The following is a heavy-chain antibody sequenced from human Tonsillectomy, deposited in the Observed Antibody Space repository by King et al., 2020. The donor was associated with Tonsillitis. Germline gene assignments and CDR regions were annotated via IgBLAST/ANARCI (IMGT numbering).Heavy chain of an antibody. Sequence: QLVQSGAEVKKPGESLRISCKGSGYSFTSYWISWVRQMPGKGLEWMGRIDPSDSYTNYSPSFQGHVTITADKSISTAYLQWSSLKASDTAMYYCARHVGDLFLFDPWGQGTLVTVSS. CDR3: ARHVGDLFLFDP. CDR1: GYSFTSYW. CDR2: IDPSDSYT. D-gene: IGHD4-17*01. V-gene: IGHV5-10-1*01. J-gene: IGHJ5*02.